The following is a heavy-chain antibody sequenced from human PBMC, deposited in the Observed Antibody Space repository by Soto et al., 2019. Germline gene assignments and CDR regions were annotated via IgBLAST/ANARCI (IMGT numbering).Heavy chain of an antibody. Sequence: SQTLSLTCAISGDSVSSNSAAWNWIRQSPSRGLEWLGRTYYRSKWYNDYAVSVKSRITINPGTSKNQFSLQLNSVTPEDTAVYYCARYHYYGSGCYYVVRWFGPWGQETLVTVSS. CDR3: ARYHYYGSGCYYVVRWFGP. D-gene: IGHD3-10*01. V-gene: IGHV6-1*01. CDR2: TYYRSKWYN. J-gene: IGHJ5*02. CDR1: GDSVSSNSAA.